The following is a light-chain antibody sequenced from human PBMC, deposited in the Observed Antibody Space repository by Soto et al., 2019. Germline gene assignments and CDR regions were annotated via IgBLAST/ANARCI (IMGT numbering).Light chain of an antibody. CDR1: QSISSW. CDR3: QQYDNASWT. Sequence: DIQMTQSPSTLSASVGDRVIITCRASQSISSWLAWYQQKPGQAPNLLIYKASTLKSGVPSRFSGSGSGTEFTLTISSLQPDDFATYYCQQYDNASWTFGQGTKVEIK. CDR2: KAS. J-gene: IGKJ1*01. V-gene: IGKV1-5*03.